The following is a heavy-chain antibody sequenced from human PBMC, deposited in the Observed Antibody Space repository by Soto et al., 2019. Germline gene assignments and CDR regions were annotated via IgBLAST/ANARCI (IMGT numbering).Heavy chain of an antibody. CDR2: ISGSGGST. D-gene: IGHD2-21*02. CDR3: AKGCGGACYSREPRDYYYYCGMDV. J-gene: IGHJ6*02. Sequence: EVQLLESGGGLVQPGGSLRLSCAASGFTFSSYAMNWVRQAPGKGLEWVSAISGSGGSTYYADSVKGRFTISRDNSKNMLYLQMNCLRAEDTAVYYCAKGCGGACYSREPRDYYYYCGMDVRGQGTTVTVSS. CDR1: GFTFSSYA. V-gene: IGHV3-23*01.